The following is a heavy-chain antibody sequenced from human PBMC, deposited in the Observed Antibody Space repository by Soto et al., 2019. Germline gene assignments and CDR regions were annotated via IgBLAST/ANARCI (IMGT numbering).Heavy chain of an antibody. Sequence: PGGSLRLSCAASGFTFSNAWMHWVRQASGKGLEWVGRIRSKANSYATAYAASVKGRFTISRDDSKNTAYLQMNSLKTEDTAVYYCTRTQRLGYCSSTSCSYYYGMDVWGQGTTVTVSS. D-gene: IGHD2-2*01. CDR1: GFTFSNAW. J-gene: IGHJ6*02. CDR3: TRTQRLGYCSSTSCSYYYGMDV. V-gene: IGHV3-73*01. CDR2: IRSKANSYAT.